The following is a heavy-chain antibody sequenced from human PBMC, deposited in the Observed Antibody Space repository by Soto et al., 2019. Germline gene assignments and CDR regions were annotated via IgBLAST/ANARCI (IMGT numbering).Heavy chain of an antibody. V-gene: IGHV1-18*01. CDR1: GYTFTNYG. D-gene: IGHD5-12*01. CDR3: ASDGYPAYNWLDP. J-gene: IGHJ5*02. CDR2: ISAYNGNT. Sequence: QVQLVQSGAEVKKPGASVKVSCKASGYTFTNYGISWVRQAPGQGLEWMGWISAYNGNTNYAQRLQDRVTMTTDTSTNTAYMELRSLRSDDTAMYYCASDGYPAYNWLDPWGQGTLVTVSS.